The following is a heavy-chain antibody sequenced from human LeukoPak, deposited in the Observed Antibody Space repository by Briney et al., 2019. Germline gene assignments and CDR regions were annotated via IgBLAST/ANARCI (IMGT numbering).Heavy chain of an antibody. D-gene: IGHD3-22*01. CDR2: IIPIFGTA. V-gene: IGHV1-69*13. J-gene: IGHJ4*02. CDR1: GGTFSSYA. CDR3: ARDYYDSSGYYLIFDY. Sequence: SVKVSCKASGGTFSSYAISWVLQAPGQGLEWMGGIIPIFGTANYAQKFQGRVTITADESTSTAYMELSSLRSEDTAVYYCARDYYDSSGYYLIFDYWGQGTLVTVSS.